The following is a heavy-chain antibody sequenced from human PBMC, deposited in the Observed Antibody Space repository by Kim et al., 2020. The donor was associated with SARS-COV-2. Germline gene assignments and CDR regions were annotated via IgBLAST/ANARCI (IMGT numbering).Heavy chain of an antibody. CDR3: ARDRPPILYYYGSGSYEFDL. D-gene: IGHD3-10*01. Sequence: ASVKVSCKASGYTFTGYYMHWVRQAPGQGLEWMGWINPNSGGTNYAQKFQGRVTMTRDTSISTAYMELSRLRSDDTAVYYCARDRPPILYYYGSGSYEFDLWGRGTLVTVSS. J-gene: IGHJ2*01. V-gene: IGHV1-2*02. CDR1: GYTFTGYY. CDR2: INPNSGGT.